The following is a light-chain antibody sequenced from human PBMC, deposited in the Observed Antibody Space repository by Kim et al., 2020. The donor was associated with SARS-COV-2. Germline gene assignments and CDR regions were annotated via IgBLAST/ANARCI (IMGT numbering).Light chain of an antibody. V-gene: IGLV1-51*01. CDR1: SSNVGNNY. CDR2: DNN. CDR3: GTWDSSLSAGV. Sequence: GRKGTSTCSGSSSNVGNNYVSWSQQLPGTAPKLLIYDNNKRPSGIPDRFSGSKSGTSATLGITGLQTGDEADYYCGTWDSSLSAGVFGGGTKLTVL. J-gene: IGLJ3*02.